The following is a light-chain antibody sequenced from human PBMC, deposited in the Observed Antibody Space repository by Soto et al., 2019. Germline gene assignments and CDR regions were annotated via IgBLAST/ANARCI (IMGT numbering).Light chain of an antibody. CDR1: SSDVGGYNY. V-gene: IGLV2-14*01. CDR3: SSYTSSNTFV. Sequence: QSALTQPASVSGSPGQSITISCTGTSSDVGGYNYVSWYQQLPGKAPKLMIYEVSNRPSGVSNRFSGSKSGHTASLTISGFQAEDEADYYCSSYTSSNTFVFGTGTKLTVL. CDR2: EVS. J-gene: IGLJ1*01.